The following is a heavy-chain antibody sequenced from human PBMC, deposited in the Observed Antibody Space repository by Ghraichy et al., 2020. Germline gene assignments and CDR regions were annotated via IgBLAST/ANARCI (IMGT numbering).Heavy chain of an antibody. CDR2: IYYSGST. Sequence: SETLSLTCTVSGGSISSYYWSWIRQPPGKGLEWIGYIYYSGSTNYNPSLKSRVTISVDTSKNQFSLKLSSVTAADTAVYYCARSGRGSGRGYDYWGQGTLVTVSS. CDR3: ARSGRGSGRGYDY. CDR1: GGSISSYY. V-gene: IGHV4-59*01. J-gene: IGHJ4*02. D-gene: IGHD6-19*01.